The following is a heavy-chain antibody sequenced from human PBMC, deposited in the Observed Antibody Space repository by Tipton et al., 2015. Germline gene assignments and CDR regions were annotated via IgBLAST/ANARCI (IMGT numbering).Heavy chain of an antibody. V-gene: IGHV4-31*03. CDR2: IYYTGRT. CDR3: ARRIAAKEGMSWFDP. D-gene: IGHD6-25*01. CDR1: DGSINSGGFY. J-gene: IGHJ5*02. Sequence: TLSLTCNVSDGSINSGGFYWSWIRHLPGKGLEWLGYIYYTGRTHYSSSLRSRLTISIDTSKNQFSLNLTSVTAADTAVYFCARRIAAKEGMSWFDPWGQGVLATVSS.